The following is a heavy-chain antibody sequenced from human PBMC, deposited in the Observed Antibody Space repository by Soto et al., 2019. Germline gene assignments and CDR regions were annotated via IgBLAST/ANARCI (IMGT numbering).Heavy chain of an antibody. J-gene: IGHJ3*02. CDR1: GFSLSTTGVG. CDR3: AHRLGGGSGRDAFDI. D-gene: IGHD2-15*01. V-gene: IGHV2-5*02. CDR2: IYWDDDK. Sequence: QITLKESGPTLVKPTQTLTLTCTFSGFSLSTTGVGVGWIRQPPGKAPEWLALIYWDDDKRYSPSLQSRLTITKDTSKNHVVLILTNMDPVDTATYYCAHRLGGGSGRDAFDIWGQGTMVTVSS.